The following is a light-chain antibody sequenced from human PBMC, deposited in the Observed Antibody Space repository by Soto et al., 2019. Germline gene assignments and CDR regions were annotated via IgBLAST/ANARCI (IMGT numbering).Light chain of an antibody. Sequence: EIVMTQSPATLSVSPGERATLSCRASQSVSSNLAWYQQKPGQAPRLLIYGASTRATGIPARFSGSGSGTEFTLTISSLQSEDVVVYYCQQDNNWPLSFGRGTKVEIK. CDR3: QQDNNWPLS. V-gene: IGKV3-15*01. CDR2: GAS. CDR1: QSVSSN. J-gene: IGKJ1*01.